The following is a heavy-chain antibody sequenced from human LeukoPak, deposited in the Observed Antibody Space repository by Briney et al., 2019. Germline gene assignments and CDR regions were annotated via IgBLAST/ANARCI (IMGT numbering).Heavy chain of an antibody. CDR2: IYYIGST. CDR1: GGSISSHY. CDR3: ARVQKESYYDSSGYDRNAFDI. D-gene: IGHD3-22*01. Sequence: SETLSLTCTVSGGSISSHYWSWIRQLPGKGLEWIGFIYYIGSTYYNPSLKSRVTISVDTSKNQFSLKLSSVTAADTAVYYCARVQKESYYDSSGYDRNAFDIWGQGTMVTVSS. V-gene: IGHV4-59*08. J-gene: IGHJ3*02.